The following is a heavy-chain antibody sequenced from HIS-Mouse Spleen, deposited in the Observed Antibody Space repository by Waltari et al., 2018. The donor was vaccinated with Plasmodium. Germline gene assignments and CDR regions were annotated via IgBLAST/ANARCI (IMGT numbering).Heavy chain of an antibody. J-gene: IGHJ4*02. CDR1: GGSFSGYY. V-gene: IGHV4-34*01. Sequence: QVQIQQWGAGLLKPSETLSLTCAVYGGSFSGYYWSWIRQPPGKGLEWIGEINHSGSTNYNPSLKSRVTISVDTSKNQFSLKLSSVTAADTAVYYCARGGIVGATIDYWGQGTLVTVSS. CDR2: INHSGST. CDR3: ARGGIVGATIDY. D-gene: IGHD1-26*01.